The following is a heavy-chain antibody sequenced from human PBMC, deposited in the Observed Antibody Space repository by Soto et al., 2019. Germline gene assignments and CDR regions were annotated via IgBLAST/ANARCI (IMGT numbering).Heavy chain of an antibody. CDR1: GFTFSDYY. J-gene: IGHJ4*02. CDR2: XXSSSSYT. CDR3: ARVHGGFDY. D-gene: IGHD3-10*01. V-gene: IGHV3-11*06. Sequence: GGSLRLSCAASGFTFSDYYMSWIRQAPGKGXXXXXXXXSSSSYTNYADSVKGRFTISRDNAKNSLYLQMNSLRAEDTAVYYCARVHGGFDYWGQGTLVTVS.